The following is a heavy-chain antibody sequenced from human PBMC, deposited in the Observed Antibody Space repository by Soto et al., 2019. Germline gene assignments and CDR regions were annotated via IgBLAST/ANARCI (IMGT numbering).Heavy chain of an antibody. CDR1: GGSISSSSYY. V-gene: IGHV4-39*01. J-gene: IGHJ5*02. D-gene: IGHD2-2*01. CDR2: IYYSGST. Sequence: PSETLSLTCTVSGGSISSSSYYWGWIRQPPGKGLEWIGSIYYSGSTYYNPSLKSRVTISVDTSKNQFSLKLSSVTAADTAVYYCARHRYCSSTSCKKNWSDPGGQGTRVTVPS. CDR3: ARHRYCSSTSCKKNWSDP.